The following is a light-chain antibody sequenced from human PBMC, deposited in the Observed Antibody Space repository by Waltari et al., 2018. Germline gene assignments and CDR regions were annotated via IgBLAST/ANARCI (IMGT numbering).Light chain of an antibody. CDR3: QQYNRWPPIT. Sequence: EVVMTQSPATLSLSPGERATLPCRASQRITTNLAWYQHKPGQAPRLLIYDASTRATSVPARFSGSGSGTEFTLTISSLQSEDFAVYYCQQYNRWPPITFGQGTRLAIK. CDR1: QRITTN. CDR2: DAS. J-gene: IGKJ5*01. V-gene: IGKV3-15*01.